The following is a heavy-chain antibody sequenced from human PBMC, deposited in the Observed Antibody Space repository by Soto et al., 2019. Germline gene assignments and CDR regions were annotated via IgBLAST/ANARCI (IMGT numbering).Heavy chain of an antibody. Sequence: EVQLLESGGGLVQPGGSLRLSCAVSGFTFSSFTMTWVRQVPGKGLAWVSAINPSGANRYYADSVRGRFTISRDNSKNTLYLQMNSLRAEDTAVYYCAKCGSHCYSEDWGQGILVTVSS. CDR2: INPSGANR. J-gene: IGHJ4*02. CDR3: AKCGSHCYSED. D-gene: IGHD2-21*01. CDR1: GFTFSSFT. V-gene: IGHV3-23*01.